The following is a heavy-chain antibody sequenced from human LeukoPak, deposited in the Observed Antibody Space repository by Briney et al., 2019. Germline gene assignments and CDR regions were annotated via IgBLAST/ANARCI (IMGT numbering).Heavy chain of an antibody. CDR2: IYSSGST. Sequence: SETLSLTCNVSGGSINDYYWSWIRQSAGKGLEWLGRIYSSGSTNDNPSLKRRVTMSVDTSANQVSLKLLSVTAADTGVYFCAREGKWFRSYYYYMDVWGEGTMVTVSS. CDR3: AREGKWFRSYYYYMDV. V-gene: IGHV4-4*07. D-gene: IGHD3-10*01. CDR1: GGSINDYY. J-gene: IGHJ6*03.